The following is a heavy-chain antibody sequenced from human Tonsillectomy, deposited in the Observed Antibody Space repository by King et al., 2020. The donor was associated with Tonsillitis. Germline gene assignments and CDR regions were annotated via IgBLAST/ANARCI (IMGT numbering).Heavy chain of an antibody. D-gene: IGHD1-26*01. CDR2: ISSSSSYI. CDR3: ARVWDWYFDL. CDR1: GFTFSIYS. V-gene: IGHV3-21*01. Sequence: VQLVESGGGLVKPGGSLRLSFAASGFTFSIYSMNWVRKVPGKGLEGVSSISSSSSYIYYADSVKGRVTISSDNSKNSLYLQMNSLRAEDTAVYYCARVWDWYFDLWGRGTLVTVSS. J-gene: IGHJ2*01.